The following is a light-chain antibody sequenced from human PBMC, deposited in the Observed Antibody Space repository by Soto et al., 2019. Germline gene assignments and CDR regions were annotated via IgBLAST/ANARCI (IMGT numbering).Light chain of an antibody. CDR3: QQANSFPLT. V-gene: IGKV1D-12*01. CDR1: QDINNW. CDR2: TTS. J-gene: IGKJ4*01. Sequence: DIQVTQSPSSVSASVGDRVTITCRASQDINNWLAWYQQKPGKAPKLLIYTTSNLQTGVPSRFSGSGSGTDFTLTISSLQPEDFATYYCQQANSFPLTFGGGTKVEIK.